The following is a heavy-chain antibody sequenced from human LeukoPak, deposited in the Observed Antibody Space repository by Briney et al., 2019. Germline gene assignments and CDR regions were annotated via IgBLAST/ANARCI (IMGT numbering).Heavy chain of an antibody. CDR3: ARGCSGGSCYSFIDYCYYMDV. CDR1: GGTFSSYA. CDR2: IIPIFGTA. Sequence: GASVKVSCKASGGTFSSYAISWVRQAPGQGLEWMGGIIPIFGTANYAQKFQGRVTITADESTSTAYMELSSLRSEDTAVYYCARGCSGGSCYSFIDYCYYMDVWGKGTTVTVSS. D-gene: IGHD2-15*01. V-gene: IGHV1-69*13. J-gene: IGHJ6*03.